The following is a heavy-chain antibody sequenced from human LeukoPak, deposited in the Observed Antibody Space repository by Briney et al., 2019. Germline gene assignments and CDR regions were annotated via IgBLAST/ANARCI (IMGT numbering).Heavy chain of an antibody. CDR3: ARAYGDYDAFDI. D-gene: IGHD4-17*01. V-gene: IGHV3-7*03. CDR1: GFIFSSYW. CDR2: IKQAGSEN. Sequence: PGGSLRLSCAASGFIFSSYWMTWVRQAPGKGLEWVANIKQAGSENSYVDSVKGRSTISRDNAKNSLYLQINSLRAEDTVVYYCARAYGDYDAFDIWGQGTMVTVSS. J-gene: IGHJ3*02.